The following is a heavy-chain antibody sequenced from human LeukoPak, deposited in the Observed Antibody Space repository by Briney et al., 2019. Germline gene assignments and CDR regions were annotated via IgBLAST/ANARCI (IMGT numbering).Heavy chain of an antibody. CDR3: ARRPGITIFGVAKNWFDP. V-gene: IGHV4-34*01. Sequence: PSETLSLTCAVYGGYFSGYYWSWIRQPPGKGLEWIGEINHSGSANYNPSLKSRVTISVDTSKNQFSLKLGSVTAADTAVYYCARRPGITIFGVAKNWFDPWGQGTLVTVSS. D-gene: IGHD3-3*01. CDR2: INHSGSA. CDR1: GGYFSGYY. J-gene: IGHJ5*02.